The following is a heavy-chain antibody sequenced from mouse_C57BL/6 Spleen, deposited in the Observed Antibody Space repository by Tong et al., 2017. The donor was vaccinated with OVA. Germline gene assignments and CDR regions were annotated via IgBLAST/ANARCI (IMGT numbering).Heavy chain of an antibody. CDR1: GFTFSSYA. CDR2: ISDGGSYT. V-gene: IGHV5-4*01. CDR3: ARDNCAY. Sequence: EVQLQESGGGLVKPGGSLKLSCAASGFTFSSYAMSWVRQTPEKRLEWVATISDGGSYTYYPDNVKGRFTISRDNAKNNLYLQMSNLKSEDTAMYYCARDNCAYWGQGTTLTVSS. J-gene: IGHJ2*01.